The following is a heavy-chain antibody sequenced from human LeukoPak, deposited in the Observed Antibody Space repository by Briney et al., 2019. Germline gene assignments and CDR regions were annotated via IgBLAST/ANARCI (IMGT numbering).Heavy chain of an antibody. Sequence: GGSLGLSCVASEFTFSSYAMSWVRQAPGKGLEWVSAISGSGGSTYYADSVKGRFTISRDNSKNTLYLQMNSLRAEDTAVYYCAKGWSSSGWYYFDYWGQGTLVTVSS. CDR2: ISGSGGST. J-gene: IGHJ4*02. D-gene: IGHD6-19*01. V-gene: IGHV3-23*01. CDR1: EFTFSSYA. CDR3: AKGWSSSGWYYFDY.